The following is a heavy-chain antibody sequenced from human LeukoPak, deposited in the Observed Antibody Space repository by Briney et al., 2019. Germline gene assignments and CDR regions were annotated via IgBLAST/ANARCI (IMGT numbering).Heavy chain of an antibody. D-gene: IGHD3-10*01. CDR2: IWNDGSNT. J-gene: IGHJ3*02. Sequence: PGRSLRLSCAASGFIFSDYGMHWVRQAPGKGLEWVAVIWNDGSNTYYGDSVKGLFTISRDNSKNTLYLQMNSLRAEDTAVYYCARDRKYGSGSYSAFDIWGQGTMVTVSS. CDR3: ARDRKYGSGSYSAFDI. CDR1: GFIFSDYG. V-gene: IGHV3-33*01.